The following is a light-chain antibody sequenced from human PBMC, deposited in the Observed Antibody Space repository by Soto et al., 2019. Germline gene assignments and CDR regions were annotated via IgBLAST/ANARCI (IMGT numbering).Light chain of an antibody. J-gene: IGLJ3*02. V-gene: IGLV4-69*01. CDR1: SGRSSYA. Sequence: QPVLTQSPSASASLGASVTLTCTLSSGRSSYAIAWHQQQPEKGPRFLMKLNSDGSHLKGDGIPDRFSGSSSGTERYLTISGLQSEDEADYYCHTWGAGIQGVFGGGTKLTVL. CDR3: HTWGAGIQGV. CDR2: LNSDGSH.